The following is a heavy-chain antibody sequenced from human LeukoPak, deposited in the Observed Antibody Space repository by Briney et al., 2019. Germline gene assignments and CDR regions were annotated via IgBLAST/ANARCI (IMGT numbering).Heavy chain of an antibody. D-gene: IGHD4-17*01. V-gene: IGHV4-30-4*01. J-gene: IGHJ5*02. CDR3: ARDPESYGDNVFS. CDR1: GGSISSGDYY. CDR2: IYYSGST. Sequence: SETLSLTCTVSGGSISSGDYYWSWIRQPPGKGLEWIGYIYYSGSTYYNPSLKSRVTISIDTSKNQFSLKLSSVTAADTAVYYCARDPESYGDNVFSWGQGTLVTVSS.